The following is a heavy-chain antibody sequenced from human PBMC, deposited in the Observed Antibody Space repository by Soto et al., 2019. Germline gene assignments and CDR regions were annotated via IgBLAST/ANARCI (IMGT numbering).Heavy chain of an antibody. D-gene: IGHD6-6*01. V-gene: IGHV1-69*01. J-gene: IGHJ6*02. Sequence: QVQLVQAGAEVKKPGSSVKVSCRASGGTFRSYAVSWVRQAPGQGLEWMGVINPLLNTPTDVQKFQCRVTITADDSATTAYMELSSLISEDTAVYYCARQSSSANYDYYGMDVWGQGTTVTVSS. CDR1: GGTFRSYA. CDR2: INPLLNTP. CDR3: ARQSSSANYDYYGMDV.